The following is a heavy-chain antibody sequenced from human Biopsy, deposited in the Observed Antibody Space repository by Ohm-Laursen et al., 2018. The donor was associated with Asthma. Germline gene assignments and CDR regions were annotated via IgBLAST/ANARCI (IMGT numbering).Heavy chain of an antibody. CDR1: GFTFSSYW. CDR3: ARDRPITMVRGVIITFDP. V-gene: IGHV3-7*05. D-gene: IGHD3-10*01. CDR2: IKQDGSEK. Sequence: SLRLSCAAFGFTFSSYWMSWVRQAPGKGLEWVANIKQDGSEKYYVDSVKGRFTISRDNAKNSLYLQMNSLRAEDTAVYYCARDRPITMVRGVIITFDPWGQGTLVIVSS. J-gene: IGHJ5*02.